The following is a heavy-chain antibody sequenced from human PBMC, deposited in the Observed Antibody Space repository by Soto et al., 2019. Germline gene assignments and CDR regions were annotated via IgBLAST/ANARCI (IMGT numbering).Heavy chain of an antibody. Sequence: EVQLVESGGGLVQPGGSLRLSCAASGIPVSSNYMTWVRQAPGKGLEWVSVLHSGGDTYYANSGKGRFTISRHDSTHTLFLQMNSLTPEDTAVYYCARDGPYYYASRMDVWGQGTTVTVSS. V-gene: IGHV3-53*04. CDR3: ARDGPYYYASRMDV. J-gene: IGHJ6*02. CDR2: LHSGGDT. CDR1: GIPVSSNY. D-gene: IGHD3-10*01.